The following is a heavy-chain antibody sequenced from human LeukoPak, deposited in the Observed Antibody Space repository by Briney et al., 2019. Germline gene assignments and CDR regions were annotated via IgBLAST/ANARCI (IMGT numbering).Heavy chain of an antibody. CDR3: ARDRGVGATVGTFDI. CDR2: IYSDGNT. V-gene: IGHV3-53*01. D-gene: IGHD1-26*01. J-gene: IGHJ3*02. CDR1: GFTVSSNY. Sequence: GGSLRLSCAASGFTVSSNYMSWVRQAPGKGLEWVSVIYSDGNTYYADSVKGRFTISRDDSKNTLYLQMNSLRAEDTAVYYCARDRGVGATVGTFDIWGQGTMVTVSS.